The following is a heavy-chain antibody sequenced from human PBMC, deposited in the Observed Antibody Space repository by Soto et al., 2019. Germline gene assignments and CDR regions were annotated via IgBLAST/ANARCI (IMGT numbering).Heavy chain of an antibody. V-gene: IGHV1-69*01. CDR2: IIPMFGTT. CDR3: ARDQYSGYSRTEGHFDY. Sequence: QVQLVQSGAEVKKPGSSVKVSCKASGGTFSSYAFSWVRQAPEQGLEWMGGIIPMFGTTNHAQKFQGRVTISADESTSTTYMELSSLRSEDTAVYYCARDQYSGYSRTEGHFDYWGQGTLVTVSS. CDR1: GGTFSSYA. J-gene: IGHJ4*02. D-gene: IGHD5-12*01.